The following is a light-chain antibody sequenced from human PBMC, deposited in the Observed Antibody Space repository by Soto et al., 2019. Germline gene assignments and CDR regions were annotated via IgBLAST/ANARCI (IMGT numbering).Light chain of an antibody. CDR3: QQYGSSPTT. CDR1: QSVSSRW. J-gene: IGKJ2*01. V-gene: IGKV3-20*01. CDR2: GAS. Sequence: EIVLTQSPGTLSLSPGERATLSCRASQSVSSRWVAWYQQKPGQAPRLLIYGASTRATGIPDRFSGSGSATDFTLSIIRLEPEDFAVYFCQQYGSSPTTFGQGTKLEIK.